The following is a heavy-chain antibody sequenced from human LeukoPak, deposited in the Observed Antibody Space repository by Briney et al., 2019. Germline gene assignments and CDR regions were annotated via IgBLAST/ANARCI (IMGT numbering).Heavy chain of an antibody. V-gene: IGHV4-39*07. CDR1: GGSISSSSYY. D-gene: IGHD3-10*01. CDR2: IYYSGSP. J-gene: IGHJ6*02. Sequence: SETLSLTCTVSGGSISSSSYYWGWIRQPPGKGLEWIGSIYYSGSPYYNPSLKSRVTISVDTSKNQFSLKLSSVTAADTAVYYCARDMVRGVIITTYYYGMDVWGQGTTVTVSS. CDR3: ARDMVRGVIITTYYYGMDV.